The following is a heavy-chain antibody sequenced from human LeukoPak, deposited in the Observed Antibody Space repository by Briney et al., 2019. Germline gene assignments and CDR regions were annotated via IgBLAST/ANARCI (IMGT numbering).Heavy chain of an antibody. V-gene: IGHV1-69*06. J-gene: IGHJ4*02. CDR2: IIPIFGTA. D-gene: IGHD3-16*02. Sequence: ASVKVSCKASGGTFSSYAISWVRQAPGQGLEWMGRIIPIFGTANYAQKFQGRVTITADKSTSTAYMELSSLRSEDTAVYYCARSRLRLGELSLLIDYWGQGTLVTVS. CDR3: ARSRLRLGELSLLIDY. CDR1: GGTFSSYA.